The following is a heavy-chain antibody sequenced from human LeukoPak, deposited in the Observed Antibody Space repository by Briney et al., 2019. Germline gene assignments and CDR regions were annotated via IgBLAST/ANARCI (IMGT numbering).Heavy chain of an antibody. CDR2: IYSGGSP. D-gene: IGHD4-11*01. Sequence: GGSLRLSCAASGFTVSSNDMSWVRQAPGKGLEWVSVIYSGGSPYYADSVKGRFTISRDNSKNTLYLQMNSLRAEDTAVYYCARVVDHDYSDYYLDYWGQGTQVTVSS. CDR3: ARVVDHDYSDYYLDY. CDR1: GFTVSSND. V-gene: IGHV3-53*01. J-gene: IGHJ4*01.